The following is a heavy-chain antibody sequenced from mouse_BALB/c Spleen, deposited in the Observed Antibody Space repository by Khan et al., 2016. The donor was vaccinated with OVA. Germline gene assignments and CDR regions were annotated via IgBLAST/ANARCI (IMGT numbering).Heavy chain of an antibody. CDR2: TIPTNGRT. CDR3: ARIKKIVATYFDY. D-gene: IGHD1-1*01. J-gene: IGHJ2*01. V-gene: IGHV1S81*02. Sequence: QVQLQQPGAELVKAGASVKMSCKASGSTFTSYWMHWVKQRLGQGIEWFAETIPTNGRTYYNEKLKSKATLTEDKSTNTAYMLLSGPQSQDSAVYYCARIKKIVATYFDYWGKGTTLTVSS. CDR1: GSTFTSYW.